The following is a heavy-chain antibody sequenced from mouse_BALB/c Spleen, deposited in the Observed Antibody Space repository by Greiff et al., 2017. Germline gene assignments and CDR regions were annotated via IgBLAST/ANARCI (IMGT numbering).Heavy chain of an antibody. V-gene: IGHV3-8*02. Sequence: EVQLQQSGPSLVKPSQTLSLTCSVTGYSITSGYWNWFRKFPGKKLEYMGYISYSGSTNYNPSLKSRISTTRDTSKNQYYLQLNSVTTEDTATYYCARDPTYRDRRYAMDYWGQGTSVTVSS. CDR3: ARDPTYRDRRYAMDY. CDR2: ISYSGST. CDR1: GYSITSGY. D-gene: IGHD2-14*01. J-gene: IGHJ4*01.